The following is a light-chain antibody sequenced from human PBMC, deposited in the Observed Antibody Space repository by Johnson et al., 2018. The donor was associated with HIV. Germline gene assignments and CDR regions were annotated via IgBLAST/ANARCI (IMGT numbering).Light chain of an antibody. J-gene: IGLJ1*01. CDR2: DND. Sequence: QSVLTQPPSVSAAPRQKVTISCSGSSSNIGKNYVSWYRHLPGTAPKLLIYDNDKRPSGIPDRFSASKSGSSATLGITGLQPGDEADYYCATGDSSLSAYVFGPGTKVTIL. CDR1: SSNIGKNY. V-gene: IGLV1-51*01. CDR3: ATGDSSLSAYV.